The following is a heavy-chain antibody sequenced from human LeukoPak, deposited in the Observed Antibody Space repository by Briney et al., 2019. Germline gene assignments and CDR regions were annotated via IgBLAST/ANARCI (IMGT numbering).Heavy chain of an antibody. CDR3: ARDRAANY. D-gene: IGHD6-25*01. CDR2: IYYSGST. V-gene: IGHV4-59*01. Sequence: PSETLSLTCTVSGGSISSYYWSWIRQPPGKGLEWIGYIYYSGSTNYNPSLKSRVTISVDTSKNQFSLKLSSVTAADTAVYYRARDRAANYWGQGTLVTVSS. J-gene: IGHJ4*02. CDR1: GGSISSYY.